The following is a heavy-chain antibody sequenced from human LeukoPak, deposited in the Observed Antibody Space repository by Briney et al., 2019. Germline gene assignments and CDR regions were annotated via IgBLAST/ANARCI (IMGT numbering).Heavy chain of an antibody. Sequence: PSETLSLTCSVSGGSIRSYYWSWLRQPPGKELEWIGNIYYSGSTNYNPSLKSRVTISVDASKNQFSLDLTSVTAADTAVYYCARVVGDGYGLDYWGQGTLVTVSS. CDR1: GGSIRSYY. J-gene: IGHJ4*02. CDR3: ARVVGDGYGLDY. V-gene: IGHV4-59*01. D-gene: IGHD5-24*01. CDR2: IYYSGST.